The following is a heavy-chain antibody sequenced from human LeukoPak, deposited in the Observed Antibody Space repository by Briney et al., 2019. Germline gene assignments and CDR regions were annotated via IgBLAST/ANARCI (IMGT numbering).Heavy chain of an antibody. CDR2: IWYDGSNK. V-gene: IGHV3-33*06. CDR1: GFTFSSYG. D-gene: IGHD3-22*01. J-gene: IGHJ5*02. CDR3: AKTSRTYYYDGSGYSQTLNWFDP. Sequence: GGSLRLSCAASGFTFSSYGMHWVRQAPGKGLEWVAVIWYDGSNKYYADSVKGRFTISRDNSKNTLYLQMNSLRAEDTAVYYCAKTSRTYYYDGSGYSQTLNWFDPWGQGTLVTVSS.